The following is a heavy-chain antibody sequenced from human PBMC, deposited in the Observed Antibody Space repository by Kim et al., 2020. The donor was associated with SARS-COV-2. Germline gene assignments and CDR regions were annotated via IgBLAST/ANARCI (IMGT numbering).Heavy chain of an antibody. CDR1: GDSITSNIYY. CDR3: ASLRTTSY. CDR2: AYYSGST. V-gene: IGHV4-39*01. J-gene: IGHJ4*02. Sequence: SETLSLTCTVSGDSITSNIYYWGWIRQPPGKGLEWIGSAYYSGSTYYNPSLKSRVTISLDTSKNQFSLNLTSVTAEDTAVYYCASLRTTSYWGQGTLVTV. D-gene: IGHD4-17*01.